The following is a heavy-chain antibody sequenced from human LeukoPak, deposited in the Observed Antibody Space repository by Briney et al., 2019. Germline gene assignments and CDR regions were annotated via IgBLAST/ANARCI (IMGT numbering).Heavy chain of an antibody. Sequence: PGGSLRLSCAASGFAFSSYETNWVRQAPGKGLEWVSYISSSGSTIYYADSVKGRFTISRDNAKNSLYLQMNSLRAEDTAVYYCARGRDFWSGYLNWFDPWGQGTLVTVSS. V-gene: IGHV3-48*03. CDR1: GFAFSSYE. D-gene: IGHD3-3*01. J-gene: IGHJ5*02. CDR2: ISSSGSTI. CDR3: ARGRDFWSGYLNWFDP.